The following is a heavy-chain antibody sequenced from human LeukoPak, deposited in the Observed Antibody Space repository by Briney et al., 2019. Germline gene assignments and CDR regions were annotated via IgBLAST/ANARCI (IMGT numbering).Heavy chain of an antibody. V-gene: IGHV4-59*01. Sequence: SETLSLTCTVSGGSISSYYWSWIRQPPGKGLEWIGYIYYSGSTNYNPSLKSRVTISVDTSKNQFSLKLSSVTAADTAVYYCARRAMVGSPEVWGQGTLVTVSS. D-gene: IGHD3-10*01. CDR3: ARRAMVGSPEV. J-gene: IGHJ4*02. CDR1: GGSISSYY. CDR2: IYYSGST.